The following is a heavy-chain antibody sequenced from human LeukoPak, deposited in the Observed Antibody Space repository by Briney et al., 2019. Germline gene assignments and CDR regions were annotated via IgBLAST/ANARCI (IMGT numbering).Heavy chain of an antibody. J-gene: IGHJ5*02. D-gene: IGHD2/OR15-2a*01. CDR2: IYYSGST. CDR3: ARFLDWFDP. Sequence: SETLSLTCTVSGGSISSYYWSWIRQPPGKGLEWIGYIYYSGSTNYDPSLKSRVTISVDTSKNQFSLKLSSVTAADTAVYYCARFLDWFDPWGQGTLVTVSS. CDR1: GGSISSYY. V-gene: IGHV4-59*08.